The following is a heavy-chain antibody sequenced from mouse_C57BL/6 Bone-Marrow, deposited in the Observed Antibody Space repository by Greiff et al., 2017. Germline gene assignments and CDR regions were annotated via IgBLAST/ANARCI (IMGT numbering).Heavy chain of an antibody. CDR1: GYTFTSYW. CDR2: IYPGNSDT. J-gene: IGHJ1*03. V-gene: IGHV1-5*01. CDR3: TRSSDGYLLYWYFDV. Sequence: VQLQQSGTVLARPGASVKMSCKTSGYTFTSYWMHWVKQRPGQGLEWRGAIYPGNSDTSYNQKFKGKAKLTAVTSASTAYMELSSLTNEDSAVYYCTRSSDGYLLYWYFDVWGTGTTVTVSS. D-gene: IGHD2-3*01.